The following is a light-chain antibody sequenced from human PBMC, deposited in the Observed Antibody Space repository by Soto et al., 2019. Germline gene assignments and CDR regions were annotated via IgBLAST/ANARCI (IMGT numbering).Light chain of an antibody. CDR3: HQYNNWLALT. Sequence: EIVMTQSPATLSVSPGERATLSCRASQTVSSNLAWYQQKPGQAPRLLIYDASTRATGIPVRFRCSGSGTESTLTISSLQSEDSAVYYCHQYNNWLALTFGGGTKVEIK. V-gene: IGKV3-15*01. CDR2: DAS. J-gene: IGKJ4*01. CDR1: QTVSSN.